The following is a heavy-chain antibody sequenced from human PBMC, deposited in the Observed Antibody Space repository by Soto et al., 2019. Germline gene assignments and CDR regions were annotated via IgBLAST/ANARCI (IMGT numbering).Heavy chain of an antibody. V-gene: IGHV4-59*01. Sequence: NPSETLSLTCTVSGGSISDDYWSWIRQPPGKGLEWIGHISHSGSTNYNPSLKSRVTISVDTSKRQFSLKLSSVTAADTAMYYCAREARGVISGMDVWGQGTTVTVSS. J-gene: IGHJ6*02. D-gene: IGHD3-10*01. CDR3: AREARGVISGMDV. CDR1: GGSISDDY. CDR2: ISHSGST.